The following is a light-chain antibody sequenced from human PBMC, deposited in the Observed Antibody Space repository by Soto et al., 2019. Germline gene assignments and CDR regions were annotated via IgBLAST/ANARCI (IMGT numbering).Light chain of an antibody. J-gene: IGLJ1*01. CDR3: AAWDDSLNGYV. Sequence: QPVLTQPPSASGTPGQRVTISCSGSSSNIGSNTVNWYQQLPGTAPKLLIYSYNQRPSGVPDRFSGSKSGTSASLAISGLQSEDAADYYCAAWDDSLNGYVFGTGTKVTVL. CDR2: SYN. V-gene: IGLV1-44*01. CDR1: SSNIGSNT.